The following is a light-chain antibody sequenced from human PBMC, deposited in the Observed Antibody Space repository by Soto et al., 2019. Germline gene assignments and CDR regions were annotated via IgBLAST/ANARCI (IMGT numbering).Light chain of an antibody. CDR2: AAC. J-gene: IGKJ5*01. CDR1: QSISGW. V-gene: IGKV1-5*01. CDR3: QQRSNWPIT. Sequence: DIQMTQSPGTRAAPVGGRGTSTCRASQSISGWLPWYQQKPGKAPKLLIYAACTLQSGVPSRFSGSESGTDFTLTISRLEPEDFAVYYCQQRSNWPITFGQGKRLEIK.